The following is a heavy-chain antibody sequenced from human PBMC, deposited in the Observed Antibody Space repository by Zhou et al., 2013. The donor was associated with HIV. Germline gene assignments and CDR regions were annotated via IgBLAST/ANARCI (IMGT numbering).Heavy chain of an antibody. CDR3: ARAVLPASLSRYYFDL. D-gene: IGHD2-2*01. V-gene: IGHV1-8*01. Sequence: QVQLVQSGADVKKPGASVKVSCKASGFIFTNYDINWVRQAPGKGLQWMGWMNPHSGNTGYAQRFQGRVTLTRDTSRNTAYMELSSLTSEDTAVYYCARAVLPASLSRYYFDLWGQGTLLSVSS. CDR2: MNPHSGNT. CDR1: GFIFTNYD. J-gene: IGHJ4*02.